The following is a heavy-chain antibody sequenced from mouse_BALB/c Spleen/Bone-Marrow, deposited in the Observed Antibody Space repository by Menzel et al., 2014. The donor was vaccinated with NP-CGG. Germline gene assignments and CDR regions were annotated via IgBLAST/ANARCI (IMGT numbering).Heavy chain of an antibody. CDR1: GFTFSSFG. Sequence: EVHLVESGGGLVQPGGSRKLSSAASGFTFSSFGMHWVRQAPEKGLEWIAYISSDSGAIFYADTVKGRFTISRDNPKNTLFLQMTSLRSEDTAIYFCTRGGNWEDFDYWGQGTTLTVSS. J-gene: IGHJ2*01. CDR2: ISSDSGAI. CDR3: TRGGNWEDFDY. V-gene: IGHV5-17*02. D-gene: IGHD4-1*01.